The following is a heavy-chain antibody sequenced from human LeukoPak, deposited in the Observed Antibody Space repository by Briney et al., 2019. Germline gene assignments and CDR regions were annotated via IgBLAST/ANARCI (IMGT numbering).Heavy chain of an antibody. D-gene: IGHD2-2*01. Sequence: SETLSLTCTVSGCSISSYYWSWIQQPAGKGLEWIGRVFSDGAITYNPSLKSRLTISVDSSKNQFSLTLTSVTAADTAVYYCARSKVVPAAMARFDPWGQGTLVTVSS. V-gene: IGHV4-4*07. CDR2: VFSDGAI. CDR3: ARSKVVPAAMARFDP. CDR1: GCSISSYY. J-gene: IGHJ5*02.